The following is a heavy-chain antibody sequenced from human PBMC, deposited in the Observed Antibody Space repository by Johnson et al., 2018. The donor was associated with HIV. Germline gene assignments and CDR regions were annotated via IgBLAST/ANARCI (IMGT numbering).Heavy chain of an antibody. CDR2: ITGDGAHT. D-gene: IGHD3-9*01. CDR1: GFTFSTND. Sequence: EVKLLESGGGLVQPGGSLRLSCAASGFTFSTNDMNWVRQAPGKEPQWVSAITGDGAHTYYADSVKGRFTISRDNSKDTLFLQMNSLRAEDTALYYCAKETHYITPNDWDAFDIWGQGTMVTVSS. J-gene: IGHJ3*02. CDR3: AKETHYITPNDWDAFDI. V-gene: IGHV3-23*01.